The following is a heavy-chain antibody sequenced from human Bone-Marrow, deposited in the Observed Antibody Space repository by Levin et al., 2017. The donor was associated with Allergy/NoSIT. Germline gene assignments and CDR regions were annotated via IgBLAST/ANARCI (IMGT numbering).Heavy chain of an antibody. CDR3: AIGAATPSFDY. J-gene: IGHJ4*02. D-gene: IGHD6-25*01. V-gene: IGHV4-4*07. CDR1: GGSISSYY. Sequence: SQTLSLTCTVSGGSISSYYWSWIRQPAGKGLEWIGRIYTSGSTNYNPSLKSRVTMSVDTSKNQFSLKLSSVTAADTAVYYCAIGAATPSFDYWGQGTLVTVSS. CDR2: IYTSGST.